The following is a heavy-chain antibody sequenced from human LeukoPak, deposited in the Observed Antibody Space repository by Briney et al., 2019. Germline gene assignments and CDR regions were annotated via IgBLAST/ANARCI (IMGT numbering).Heavy chain of an antibody. CDR2: IIPIFGTA. D-gene: IGHD4-23*01. CDR1: GGAFSSYA. Sequence: SVKVSCKASGGAFSSYAISWVRQAPGQGLEWRGGIIPIFGTANYAQKFQGRVTITADKSTSTACMELSSLRSEDTAVYYCASAPSTVVTLFVYWGQGTLVTVSS. CDR3: ASAPSTVVTLFVY. J-gene: IGHJ4*02. V-gene: IGHV1-69*06.